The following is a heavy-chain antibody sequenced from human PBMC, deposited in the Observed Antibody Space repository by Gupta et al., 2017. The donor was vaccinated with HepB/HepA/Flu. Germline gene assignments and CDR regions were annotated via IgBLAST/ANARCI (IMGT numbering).Heavy chain of an antibody. V-gene: IGHV3-30*18. D-gene: IGHD2-2*01. Sequence: QVQLVESGGGVVQPGRSLRLSCAASGFTFSAYGMHWVRQPPGKGLEWLTLLSYDGTKTYYADSVKGRFTISRDISKNTLYLQMNSLRPEDTAVYYCAKHKGRFCSSTSCYDYGLDVWGQGTTVIVSS. CDR1: GFTFSAYG. CDR3: AKHKGRFCSSTSCYDYGLDV. CDR2: LSYDGTKT. J-gene: IGHJ6*02.